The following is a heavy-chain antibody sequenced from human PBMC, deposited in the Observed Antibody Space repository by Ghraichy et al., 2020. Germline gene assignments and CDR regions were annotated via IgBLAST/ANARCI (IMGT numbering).Heavy chain of an antibody. CDR2: IYTSGST. Sequence: SETLSLTCTVSGGSISSYYWSWIRQPAGKGLEWIGRIYTSGSTNYNPSLKSRVTMSVDTSKNQFSLKLSSVTAADTAVYYCARSASLVVVTATTDEYYYYMDVWGKGTTVTVSS. CDR3: ARSASLVVVTATTDEYYYYMDV. CDR1: GGSISSYY. J-gene: IGHJ6*03. V-gene: IGHV4-4*07. D-gene: IGHD2-21*02.